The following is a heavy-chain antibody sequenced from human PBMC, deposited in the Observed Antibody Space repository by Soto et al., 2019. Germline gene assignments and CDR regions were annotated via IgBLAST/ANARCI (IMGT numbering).Heavy chain of an antibody. D-gene: IGHD1-1*01. V-gene: IGHV1-69*01. CDR3: ARGWNDFPH. CDR1: GGTFSSYV. Sequence: QVQLVQSGAEVKKPGSSVKVACKASGGTFSSYVISWVRQAPGQGLECMGGIIPISGRANYAPNFQGRVSMTADESTTTVYMELSSLRSEATAVYYCARGWNDFPHWGQGTLVTVSS. J-gene: IGHJ4*02. CDR2: IIPISGRA.